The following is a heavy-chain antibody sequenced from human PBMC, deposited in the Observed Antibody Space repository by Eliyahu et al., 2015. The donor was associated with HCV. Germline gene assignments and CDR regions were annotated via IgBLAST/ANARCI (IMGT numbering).Heavy chain of an antibody. CDR3: ASGYQLLSPFYAFDI. J-gene: IGHJ3*02. D-gene: IGHD2-2*01. Sequence: QLQLQESGPGLVKPSETLSLTCSVXGGSTSXXNYYWGWIRQPPGKGLEWIGSIYYSGSTFYDPSLRGRFTISVDTSQNQFSLRLSSVTAADTAVYYCASGYQLLSPFYAFDIWGQGTMVTASS. V-gene: IGHV4-39*07. CDR2: IYYSGST. CDR1: GGSTSXXNYY.